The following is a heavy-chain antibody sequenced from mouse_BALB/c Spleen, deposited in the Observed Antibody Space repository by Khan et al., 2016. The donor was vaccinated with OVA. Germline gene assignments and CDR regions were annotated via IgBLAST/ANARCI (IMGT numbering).Heavy chain of an antibody. CDR1: GYSITSDYA. V-gene: IGHV3-2*02. Sequence: EGELVESGPGLVKPSQSLSLTCTVTGYSITSDYAWNWIRQFPGNKLEWMGYISYSGSTSYNPSLKSRISITRDTSKNQFFLQLNSVTTEDTATYYCARSIMANWGQGTTLTVSS. CDR2: ISYSGST. J-gene: IGHJ2*01. CDR3: ARSIMAN.